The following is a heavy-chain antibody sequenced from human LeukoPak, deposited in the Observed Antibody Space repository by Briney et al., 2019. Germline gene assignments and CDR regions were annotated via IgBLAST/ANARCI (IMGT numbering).Heavy chain of an antibody. V-gene: IGHV1-3*04. Sequence: ASVKVSCKASGYTITDYIIHWVRQAPGQRLEWMGWINTGNGNTKYSQKLQDRVSITRDTSANTAYMELSSLGSEDTAVYYCARRSGGCDFWGQGTLVTVSS. J-gene: IGHJ4*02. CDR1: GYTITDYI. CDR2: INTGNGNT. CDR3: ARRSGGCDF. D-gene: IGHD2-15*01.